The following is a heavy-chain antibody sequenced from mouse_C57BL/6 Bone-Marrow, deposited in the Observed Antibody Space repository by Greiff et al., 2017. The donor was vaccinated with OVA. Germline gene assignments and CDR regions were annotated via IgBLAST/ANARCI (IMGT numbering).Heavy chain of an antibody. V-gene: IGHV1-81*01. Sequence: QVQLKESGAELARPGASVKLSCKASGYTFTSYGISWVKQRTGQGLEWIGEIYPRSGNTYYNEKFKGKATLTADKSSSTAYMELRSLTAEDSAVYFGARRDWAWFAYWGQGTLVTVSA. J-gene: IGHJ3*01. CDR1: GYTFTSYG. CDR3: ARRDWAWFAY. CDR2: IYPRSGNT.